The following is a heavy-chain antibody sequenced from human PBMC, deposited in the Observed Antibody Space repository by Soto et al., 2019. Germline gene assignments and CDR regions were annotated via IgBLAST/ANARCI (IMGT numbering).Heavy chain of an antibody. CDR3: TRDQGNH. Sequence: QVQLVQSGAEVKKPGASVRVSCKASGYTFTSYDIYWVRQATGQGLEWMGWMNPFSGNAVYTQKFQDRVTMTRDTSINTAYMEMSGLRSEDTAVYYCTRDQGNHWGQGSLVTVSS. V-gene: IGHV1-8*01. J-gene: IGHJ4*02. CDR1: GYTFTSYD. D-gene: IGHD2-2*01. CDR2: MNPFSGNA.